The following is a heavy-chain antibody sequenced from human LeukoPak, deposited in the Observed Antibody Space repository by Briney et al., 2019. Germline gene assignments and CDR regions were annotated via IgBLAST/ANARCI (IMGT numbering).Heavy chain of an antibody. J-gene: IGHJ6*03. D-gene: IGHD2-2*01. CDR2: MNPNGGNT. V-gene: IGHV1-8*03. Sequence: ASVKVSCKASGYTFTSYDISWVRQATGQGLEWMGWMNPNGGNTGYAQKFQGRVTITRNTSISTAYMELSSLRSEDTAVYYCARVYCSSTSCPTGYYMDVWGKGTTVTVSS. CDR3: ARVYCSSTSCPTGYYMDV. CDR1: GYTFTSYD.